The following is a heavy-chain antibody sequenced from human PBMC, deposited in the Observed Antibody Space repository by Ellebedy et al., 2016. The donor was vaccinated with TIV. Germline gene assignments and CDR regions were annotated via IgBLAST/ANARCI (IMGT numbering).Heavy chain of an antibody. CDR3: ARLLGEMKYYYGLDV. J-gene: IGHJ6*02. D-gene: IGHD3-10*01. CDR2: INVSGSST. CDR1: GFTFSTYA. Sequence: GESLKISCGASGFTFSTYAMSWVRQAPGKGLEWVSAINVSGSSTFYADSVKGRFTISRDNSKNTLYLQMTSLRAEDTAVYYCARLLGEMKYYYGLDVWGQGTTVTVSS. V-gene: IGHV3-23*01.